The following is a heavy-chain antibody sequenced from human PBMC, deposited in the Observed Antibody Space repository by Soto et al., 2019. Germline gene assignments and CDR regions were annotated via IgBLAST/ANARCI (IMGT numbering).Heavy chain of an antibody. Sequence: ASVKVSCKASGYTFTGYYMHWVRQAPGQGLEWMGWINPNSGGTNYAQKFQGWVTMTRDTSISTAYMELSRLRSDDTAVYYCARGHLFFVAATTSYIDALSWRHGPPVTV. CDR2: INPNSGGT. D-gene: IGHD2-15*01. J-gene: IGHJ5*01. V-gene: IGHV1-2*04. CDR3: ARGHLFFVAATTSYIDALS. CDR1: GYTFTGYY.